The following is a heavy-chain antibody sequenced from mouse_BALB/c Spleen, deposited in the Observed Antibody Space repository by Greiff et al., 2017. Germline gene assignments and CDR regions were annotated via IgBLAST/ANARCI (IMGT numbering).Heavy chain of an antibody. J-gene: IGHJ4*01. Sequence: EVQVVQSGGGLVKPGGSLKLSCAASGFAFSSYDMPWVRQTPEKRLEWVAYISSGGGSTYYPDTVKGRFTISRDNAKNTLYLQLSSLKAEDAALYYCTRMGTTVVMDYWGQGTSVTVSS. CDR1: GFAFSSYD. V-gene: IGHV5-12-1*01. CDR2: ISSGGGST. D-gene: IGHD1-1*01. CDR3: TRMGTTVVMDY.